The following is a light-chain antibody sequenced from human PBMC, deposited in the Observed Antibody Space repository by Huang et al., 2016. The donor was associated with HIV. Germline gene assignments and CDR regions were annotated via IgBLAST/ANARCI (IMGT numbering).Light chain of an antibody. Sequence: EILLTQSPATLSVSPGERVTLSCRASQSVRNFLAWYQQRPGQPPRLLIYDASTRATGIPDRFSGSGSDTDFTLTISNLQPEDFAVYYCQQRSSWPPFTFGPGTKVDIK. CDR1: QSVRNF. J-gene: IGKJ3*01. CDR2: DAS. V-gene: IGKV3-11*01. CDR3: QQRSSWPPFT.